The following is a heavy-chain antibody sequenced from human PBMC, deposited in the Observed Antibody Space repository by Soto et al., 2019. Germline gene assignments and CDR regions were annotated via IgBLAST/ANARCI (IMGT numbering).Heavy chain of an antibody. J-gene: IGHJ5*02. Sequence: SVKVSCKASGGTFSSYAISWVRQAPGQGLEWMGGIIPIFGTANYAQKFQGRVTITADESTSTAYMELSSLRSEDTAVYYCAREEYYDILTGRNWFDPWGQGTLVTVSS. V-gene: IGHV1-69*13. CDR2: IIPIFGTA. CDR1: GGTFSSYA. CDR3: AREEYYDILTGRNWFDP. D-gene: IGHD3-9*01.